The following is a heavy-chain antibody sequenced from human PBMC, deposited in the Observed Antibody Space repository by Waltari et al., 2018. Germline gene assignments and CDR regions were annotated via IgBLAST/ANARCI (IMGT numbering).Heavy chain of an antibody. Sequence: EVQLLESGGGLVQPGGSLRLSCAGSGFAFSNYAMSWVRQAPGKGVEWVSLIHNDGTTTYYADSVKGRFTIFRDDSKNTLYLQVNSPVAEDTALYYCAKARGSTSSRYYFDYWGQGTLVTVSS. J-gene: IGHJ4*02. V-gene: IGHV3-23*03. CDR2: IHNDGTTT. CDR3: AKARGSTSSRYYFDY. D-gene: IGHD6-6*01. CDR1: GFAFSNYA.